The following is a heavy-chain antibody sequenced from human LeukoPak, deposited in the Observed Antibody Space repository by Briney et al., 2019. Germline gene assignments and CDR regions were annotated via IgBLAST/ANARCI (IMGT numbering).Heavy chain of an antibody. V-gene: IGHV1-46*01. J-gene: IGHJ5*02. D-gene: IGHD3-10*01. CDR1: GYTFTSYY. CDR3: ARGVHGITMVRGVFPNWFDP. CDR2: INPSGGST. Sequence: GASVNVSCKASGYTFTSYYMHWVRQAPGQGLEWMGIINPSGGSTSYAQKFQGRVTMTRDTSTSTVYMELSSLRSEDTAVYYCARGVHGITMVRGVFPNWFDPWGQGTLVTVSS.